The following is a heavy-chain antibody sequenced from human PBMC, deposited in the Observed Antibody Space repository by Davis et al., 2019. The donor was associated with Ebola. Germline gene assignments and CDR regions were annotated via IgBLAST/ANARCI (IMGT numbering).Heavy chain of an antibody. CDR3: ARDPFRFQGYYMDV. V-gene: IGHV3-30-3*01. CDR2: ISYDGSNK. D-gene: IGHD3-10*01. CDR1: GFTFSSYA. J-gene: IGHJ6*03. Sequence: PGGSLRLSCAASGFTFSSYAMHWVRQAPGKGLEWVAVISYDGSNKYYADSVKGRFTISRDNSKNTLYLQMNSLRAEDTAVYYCARDPFRFQGYYMDVWGKGTTVTVSS.